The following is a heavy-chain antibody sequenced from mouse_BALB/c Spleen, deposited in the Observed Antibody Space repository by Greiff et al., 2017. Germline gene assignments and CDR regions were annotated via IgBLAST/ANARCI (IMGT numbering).Heavy chain of an antibody. CDR2: ISSGGSYT. J-gene: IGHJ2*01. Sequence: EVQLVESGGDLVKPGGSLKLSCAASGFTFSSYGMSWVRQTPDKRLEWVATISSGGSYTYYPDSVKGRFTISRDNAKNTLYLQMSSLKSEDTAMYYCARQTGYYGSRYYFDYWGQGTTLTVSS. D-gene: IGHD1-1*01. CDR1: GFTFSSYG. CDR3: ARQTGYYGSRYYFDY. V-gene: IGHV5-6*01.